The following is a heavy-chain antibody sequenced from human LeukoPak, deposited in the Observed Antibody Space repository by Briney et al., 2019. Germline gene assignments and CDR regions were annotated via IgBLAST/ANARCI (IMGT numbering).Heavy chain of an antibody. D-gene: IGHD3-10*01. CDR3: AKEKEGPFTMVRGVIITGADY. CDR1: GGSFRGYY. Sequence: LSLTCAVYGGSFRGYYWSWIRQAPGKGLEWVAVISYDGSNKYYADSVKGRFTISRDNSKNTLYLQMNSLRAEDTAVYYCAKEKEGPFTMVRGVIITGADYWGQGTLVTVSS. V-gene: IGHV3-30*18. J-gene: IGHJ4*02. CDR2: ISYDGSNK.